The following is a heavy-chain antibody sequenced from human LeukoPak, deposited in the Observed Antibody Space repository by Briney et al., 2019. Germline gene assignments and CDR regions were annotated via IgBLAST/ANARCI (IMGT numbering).Heavy chain of an antibody. Sequence: GGSLRLSCAASGFTFSGYGMHWVRQAPGKGLEWVAFIRYDGSNKYYADSVKGRFTISRDNSKNTLYLQMNSLRAEDTAVYYCAVAATIYYYMDVWGKGTTVTISS. V-gene: IGHV3-30*02. CDR1: GFTFSGYG. J-gene: IGHJ6*03. CDR2: IRYDGSNK. D-gene: IGHD2-15*01. CDR3: AVAATIYYYMDV.